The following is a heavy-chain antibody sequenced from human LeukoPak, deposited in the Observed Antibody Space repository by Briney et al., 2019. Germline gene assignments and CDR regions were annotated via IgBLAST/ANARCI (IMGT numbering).Heavy chain of an antibody. Sequence: ASVKVSCKASGYTFTSNFLHWVRRAPGQGLEWMGIINPSDGGTTYPQKLQGRVTLTRDTSTSTVYMEFSSLTSEDTAVYYCAKELYYDDNSGYYNDYTGQGTLVTVSP. CDR3: AKELYYDDNSGYYNDY. V-gene: IGHV1-46*01. J-gene: IGHJ4*02. CDR2: INPSDGGT. CDR1: GYTFTSNF. D-gene: IGHD3-22*01.